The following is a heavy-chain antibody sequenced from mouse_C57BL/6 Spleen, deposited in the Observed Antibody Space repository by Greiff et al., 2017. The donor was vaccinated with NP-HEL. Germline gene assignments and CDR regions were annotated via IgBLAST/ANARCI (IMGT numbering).Heavy chain of an antibody. CDR3: AQGEGNWFAY. CDR2: IYPGDGDT. Sequence: VQLQQSGPELVKPGASVKISCKASGYAFSSSWMNWVKQRPGKGLEWIGRIYPGDGDTNYNGKFKGKATLTADKSSSTAYMQLSSLTSEDSAVYFCAQGEGNWFAYWGQGTLVTVSA. V-gene: IGHV1-82*01. J-gene: IGHJ3*01. CDR1: GYAFSSSW. D-gene: IGHD2-1*01.